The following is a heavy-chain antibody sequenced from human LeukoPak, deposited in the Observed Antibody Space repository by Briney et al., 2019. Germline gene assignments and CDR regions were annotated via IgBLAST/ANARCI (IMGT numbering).Heavy chain of an antibody. CDR1: GFTFSSYS. D-gene: IGHD1-26*01. CDR2: ISTSSSYI. V-gene: IGHV3-21*04. CDR3: AKDIGRGSYYSLVYYFDY. Sequence: GGPLRLSCAASGFTFSSYSMNWVRQAPGKGLEWVSFISTSSSYIHNADSVKGRFTISRDNAENSLYLQMNSLRAEDTALYYCAKDIGRGSYYSLVYYFDYWGQGTLVTVSS. J-gene: IGHJ4*02.